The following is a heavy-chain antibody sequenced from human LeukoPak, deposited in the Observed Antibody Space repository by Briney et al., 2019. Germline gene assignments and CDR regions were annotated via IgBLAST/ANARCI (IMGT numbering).Heavy chain of an antibody. V-gene: IGHV1-69*04. J-gene: IGHJ4*02. Sequence: ASVNVSCKASGGTFSNYSIIWVQQAPGQRLEWMGRIIPILGIANYAQKFQGRVTITADKSTSTAYMELSSLRSEDTAVYYCARDLEDYYDSSGYYAYDYWGQGTLVTVSS. CDR1: GGTFSNYS. CDR2: IIPILGIA. D-gene: IGHD3-22*01. CDR3: ARDLEDYYDSSGYYAYDY.